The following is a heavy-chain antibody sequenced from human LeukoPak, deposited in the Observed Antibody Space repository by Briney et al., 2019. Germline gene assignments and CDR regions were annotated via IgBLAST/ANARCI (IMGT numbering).Heavy chain of an antibody. CDR3: ARGNTVTTGWFDP. V-gene: IGHV1-69*02. CDR2: IIPILGIA. CDR1: GGTFSSYT. J-gene: IGHJ5*02. Sequence: SVKVSRKASGGTFSSYTISWVRQAPGQGLEWMGRIIPILGIANYAQKFQGRVTITADKSTSTAYMELSSLRSEDTAVYYCARGNTVTTGWFDPWGQGTLVTVSS. D-gene: IGHD4-17*01.